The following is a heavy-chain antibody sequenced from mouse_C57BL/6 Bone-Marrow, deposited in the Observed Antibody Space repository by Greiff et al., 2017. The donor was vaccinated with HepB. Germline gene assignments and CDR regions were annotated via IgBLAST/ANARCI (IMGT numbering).Heavy chain of an antibody. CDR3: ARQGTMVTTSTRLYAMDY. CDR2: ISSGGSYT. CDR1: GFTFSSYG. V-gene: IGHV5-6*02. J-gene: IGHJ4*01. Sequence: EVMLVESGGDLVKPGGSLKLSCAASGFTFSSYGMSWVRQTPDKRLEWVATISSGGSYTYYPDSVKGRFTISRDNAKNTLYLQMSSLKSEDTAMYYCARQGTMVTTSTRLYAMDYWGQGTSVTCSS. D-gene: IGHD2-2*01.